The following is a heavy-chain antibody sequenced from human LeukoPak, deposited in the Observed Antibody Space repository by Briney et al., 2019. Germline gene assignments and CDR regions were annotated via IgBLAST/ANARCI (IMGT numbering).Heavy chain of an antibody. D-gene: IGHD3-10*01. CDR1: GFNFKTYG. J-gene: IGHJ4*02. CDR2: IRYDGTTK. CDR3: AKSSITMIRGIIAPDY. Sequence: GGSLRLSCAASGFNFKTYGMHWVRQAPDKGLEWVAFIRYDGTTKYYADSVKGRFTISRDNSKNTMFLQMNSLRPEDTATYYCAKSSITMIRGIIAPDYWGQGTLVTVSS. V-gene: IGHV3-30*02.